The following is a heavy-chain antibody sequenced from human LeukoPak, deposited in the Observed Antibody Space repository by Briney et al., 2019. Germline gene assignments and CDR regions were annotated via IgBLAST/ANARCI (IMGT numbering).Heavy chain of an antibody. CDR1: GFSLSTSGMC. CDR2: IDWDDDK. D-gene: IGHD3-22*01. Sequence: SGPALVKPTQTLTLTCTFSGFSLSTSGMCVSWIRQPPAKALEWLALIDWDDDKYYSTSLKTRLTISKDTSKNQVVLTMTNMDPVDTATYYCARSPYYYDSSGSHAFDIWGQGTMVTVSS. CDR3: ARSPYYYDSSGSHAFDI. V-gene: IGHV2-70*01. J-gene: IGHJ3*02.